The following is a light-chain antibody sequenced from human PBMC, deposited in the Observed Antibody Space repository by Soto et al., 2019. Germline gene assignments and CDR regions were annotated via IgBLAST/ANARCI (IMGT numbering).Light chain of an antibody. J-gene: IGKJ1*01. CDR3: QQYSSSWT. V-gene: IGKV3-20*01. CDR2: GAS. CDR1: QSVSNNY. Sequence: EIVLTQSPGTLSLSPGERATLSCRASQSVSNNYLAWYQQKPGQAPRLLIYGASNRATGIPDRFSGSWSGTDFTLTISRLEPEDFAVYYCQQYSSSWTFGQGTKVDIK.